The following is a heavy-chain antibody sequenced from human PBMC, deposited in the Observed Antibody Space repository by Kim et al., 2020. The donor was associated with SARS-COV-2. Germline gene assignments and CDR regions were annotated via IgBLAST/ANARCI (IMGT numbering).Heavy chain of an antibody. Sequence: GGSLRLSCAASGFTFSSYAMHWVRQAPGKGLEWVAVISYDGSNKYYADSVKGRFTISRDNSKNTLYLQMNSLRAEDTAVYYCARDGVATVTTACAFDIWGQGTMVTVSS. V-gene: IGHV3-30-3*01. CDR2: ISYDGSNK. CDR3: ARDGVATVTTACAFDI. CDR1: GFTFSSYA. J-gene: IGHJ3*02. D-gene: IGHD4-17*01.